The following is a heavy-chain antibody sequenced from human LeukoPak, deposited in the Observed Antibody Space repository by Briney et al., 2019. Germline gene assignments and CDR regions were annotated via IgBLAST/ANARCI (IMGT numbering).Heavy chain of an antibody. J-gene: IGHJ4*02. CDR1: GGSISSSSYY. Sequence: KSSETLSLTCTVSGGSISSSSYYWGWIRQPPGKGLEWIGSIYYSGSTYYNPSLKSRVTISVDTSKNQFSLKLSSVTAADTAVYYCARGSSGYTFDYWGQGTLVTVSS. V-gene: IGHV4-39*07. D-gene: IGHD3-22*01. CDR3: ARGSSGYTFDY. CDR2: IYYSGST.